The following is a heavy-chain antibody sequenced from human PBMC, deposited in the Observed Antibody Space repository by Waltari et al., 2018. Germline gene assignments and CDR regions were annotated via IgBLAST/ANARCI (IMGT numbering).Heavy chain of an antibody. J-gene: IGHJ4*02. V-gene: IGHV1-69*04. D-gene: IGHD7-27*01. CDR3: ARTHSGSHWACDV. Sequence: QVQLVQSGAGVKKPGSSVKVSCKASGGTFSASGISWVRQAPGQGPEWMGGYIPTLGISRYAQKLQDRVTITAHESTNTAYMELSSLRSEDTALYYCARTHSGSHWACDVWGQGTPVTVSS. CDR2: YIPTLGIS. CDR1: GGTFSASG.